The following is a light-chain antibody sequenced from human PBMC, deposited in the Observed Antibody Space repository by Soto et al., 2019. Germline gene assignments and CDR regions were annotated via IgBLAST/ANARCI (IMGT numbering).Light chain of an antibody. J-gene: IGKJ1*01. CDR2: DAS. Sequence: ETVMTQSPATLSVSPGGRATLSCRASQSVSNTLVWYQQKPGQAPRLLIYDASTRATGIPVRFSGSGSGTEFTLTISSLQSEDFAVYYCQQYSDWPPKFGQGTKVDIK. CDR1: QSVSNT. V-gene: IGKV3-15*01. CDR3: QQYSDWPPK.